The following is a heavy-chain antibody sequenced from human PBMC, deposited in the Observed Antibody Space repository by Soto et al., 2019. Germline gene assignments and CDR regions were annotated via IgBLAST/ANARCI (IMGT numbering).Heavy chain of an antibody. Sequence: SETLSLTCAVYGGSFSGYYWSWIRQPPGKGLEWIGEVNHSGSTNYNPSLKSRVTISVDTSKNQFSLKLSSVTAADTAVYYCARGVLRYFDWLPRLNYYYYGMDVWGQGTTVTVSS. CDR3: ARGVLRYFDWLPRLNYYYYGMDV. D-gene: IGHD3-9*01. V-gene: IGHV4-34*01. J-gene: IGHJ6*02. CDR1: GGSFSGYY. CDR2: VNHSGST.